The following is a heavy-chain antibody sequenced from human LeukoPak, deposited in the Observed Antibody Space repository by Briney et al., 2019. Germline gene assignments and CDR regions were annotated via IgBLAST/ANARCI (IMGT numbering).Heavy chain of an antibody. D-gene: IGHD1-1*01. V-gene: IGHV1-69*01. Sequence: SVKVSCKASGGTFSSYAISWVRQAPAQGLEWMGGIIPIFGTANYAQKFQGRVTITEDESRRTDYMELSSLRSEDTAVYYCARTGTTLLKTRNWFDPWGQGTLVTVSS. CDR1: GGTFSSYA. CDR3: ARTGTTLLKTRNWFDP. CDR2: IIPIFGTA. J-gene: IGHJ5*02.